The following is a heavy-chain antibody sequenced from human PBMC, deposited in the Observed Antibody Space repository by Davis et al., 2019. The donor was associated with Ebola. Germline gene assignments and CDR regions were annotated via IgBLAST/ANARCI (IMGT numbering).Heavy chain of an antibody. V-gene: IGHV3-23*01. CDR3: ANDYGDYYFDY. CDR1: GFTFSNYA. D-gene: IGHD4-17*01. J-gene: IGHJ4*02. CDR2: ISASGADI. Sequence: PGGSLRLSCAASGFTFSNYAMSWVRQAPGGGLEWVSGISASGADIKYADSVRGRFSISRDNSKKTLYLQMNSLRAEDTAIYYCANDYGDYYFDYWGQGTLVTVSS.